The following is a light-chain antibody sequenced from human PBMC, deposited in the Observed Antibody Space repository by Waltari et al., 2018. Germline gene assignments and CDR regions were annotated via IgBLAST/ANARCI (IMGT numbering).Light chain of an antibody. V-gene: IGLV1-47*01. Sequence: QSVLTQPPSASGTPGQRVTISCSGSSSNIGSDFLYWYQQLPGTAPKLLVYRNNPLPSGVPDRFSGSKAGTSASLAISGVRSEDEADYYCAAWDDSLSGPGVFGGGTKLTVL. J-gene: IGLJ3*02. CDR1: SSNIGSDF. CDR2: RNN. CDR3: AAWDDSLSGPGV.